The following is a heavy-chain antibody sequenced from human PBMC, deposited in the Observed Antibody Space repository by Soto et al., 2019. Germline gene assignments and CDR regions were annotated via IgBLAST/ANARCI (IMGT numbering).Heavy chain of an antibody. CDR1: GGTFTSYA. Sequence: QVQLVQSGAEVKKPGSSVKVSCKASGGTFTSYAISWMRQAPGQGLEWMGGIIPIFGTTIYAQDFQGRVTITADESMSTAYMELSSLRSEDTAVYYCASLYSSGWYVDYWCQGTLVTVSS. CDR2: IIPIFGTT. V-gene: IGHV1-69*12. D-gene: IGHD6-19*01. CDR3: ASLYSSGWYVDY. J-gene: IGHJ4*02.